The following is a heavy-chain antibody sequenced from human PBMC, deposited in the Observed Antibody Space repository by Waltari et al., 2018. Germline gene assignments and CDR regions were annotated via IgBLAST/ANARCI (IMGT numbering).Heavy chain of an antibody. CDR3: ASRVSSPGGLDV. CDR2: ISSKSTYI. J-gene: IGHJ6*02. CDR1: GFPFNNRT. V-gene: IGHV3-21*02. Sequence: EVQLVESGGGLVKPGGSLRLSCSASGFPFNNRTMPWVRQAPGKGLEWVASISSKSTYIFYADSVKGRFTISRDNADNSLTLQMNSLEAADTALYYCASRVSSPGGLDVWGQGTTVTVSS. D-gene: IGHD3-16*01.